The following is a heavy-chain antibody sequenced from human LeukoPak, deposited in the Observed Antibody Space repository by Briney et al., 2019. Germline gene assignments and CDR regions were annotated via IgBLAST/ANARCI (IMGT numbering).Heavy chain of an antibody. CDR2: INPSGGST. J-gene: IGHJ4*02. CDR3: ARVDTIYSSSSEWDFDY. V-gene: IGHV1-46*01. CDR1: GYTFSSYG. Sequence: ASVKVSCKASGYTFSSYGISWVRQAPGQGLEWMGIINPSGGSTSYAQKFQGRVTMTRDTSTSTVYMELRSLRSEDTAVYYCARVDTIYSSSSEWDFDYWGQGTLVTVSS. D-gene: IGHD6-6*01.